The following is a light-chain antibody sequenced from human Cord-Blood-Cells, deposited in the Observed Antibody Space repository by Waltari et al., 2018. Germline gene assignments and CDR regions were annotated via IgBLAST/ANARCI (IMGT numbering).Light chain of an antibody. CDR3: SSYTSSSTWV. CDR2: DVS. Sequence: QSALTQPASVSGSPGPSITISCTGTSSDVGGYNSFSWYQQHPGKAPKLMIYDVSNRPSGVSNRFSGSKSGNTASLTISGLQAEDEADYYCSSYTSSSTWVFGGGTKLTVL. J-gene: IGLJ3*02. V-gene: IGLV2-14*01. CDR1: SSDVGGYNS.